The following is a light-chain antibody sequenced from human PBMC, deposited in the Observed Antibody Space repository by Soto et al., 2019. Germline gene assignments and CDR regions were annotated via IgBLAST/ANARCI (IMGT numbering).Light chain of an antibody. Sequence: RVTQSPSSVSASVGDRVTIACHTSKDISSSVAWYQQKPGKAPNLLIFSASALHRGVPPRFSGSGSGTAFTLTVSRLQPEDFAIYYCQQADSSQWTFGQGTKV. J-gene: IGKJ1*01. V-gene: IGKV1D-12*01. CDR3: QQADSSQWT. CDR2: SAS. CDR1: KDISSS.